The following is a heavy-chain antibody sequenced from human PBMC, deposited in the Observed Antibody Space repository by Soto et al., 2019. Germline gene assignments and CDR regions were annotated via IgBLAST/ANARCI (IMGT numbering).Heavy chain of an antibody. CDR2: IYSNGNT. J-gene: IGHJ4*02. Sequence: GASLRLSCAASGFTVSSNYMSWVRQAPGKGLEWVSTIYSNGNTYYADSVKGRFTISRDKSKNTLYLQMNSLRAEDTAVYYCAGDFPLSEYRFSGSYYYNYWGQGTLVTVSS. V-gene: IGHV3-53*01. CDR3: AGDFPLSEYRFSGSYYYNY. D-gene: IGHD1-26*01. CDR1: GFTVSSNY.